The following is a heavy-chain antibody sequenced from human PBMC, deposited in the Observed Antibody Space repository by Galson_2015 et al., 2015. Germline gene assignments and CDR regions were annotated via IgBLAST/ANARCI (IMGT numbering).Heavy chain of an antibody. CDR3: ARDGRYCSATTCYKGLYYYYYFYMDV. V-gene: IGHV3-33*01. CDR1: GFLFSDYG. J-gene: IGHJ6*03. Sequence: SLRLSCAASGFLFSDYGMHWVRQAPGKGLEWVAVIWSEGSNKYYGDSVKGRFTISTDKSKNTVFLQMNSLRAEDTAVYYCARDGRYCSATTCYKGLYYYYYFYMDVWGKGTTVTVSS. CDR2: IWSEGSNK. D-gene: IGHD2-2*02.